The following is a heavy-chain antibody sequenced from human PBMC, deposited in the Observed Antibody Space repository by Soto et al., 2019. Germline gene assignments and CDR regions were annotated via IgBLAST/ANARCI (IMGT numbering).Heavy chain of an antibody. D-gene: IGHD3-3*01. CDR3: ARSYRPTYYDFWSGYPSGAFDI. Sequence: GASVKVSCKASGGTFSSYAISWVRQAPGQGLEWMGGIIPIFGTANYAQKFQGRVTITADESTSTAYMELRGLRSDDTAVYYCARSYRPTYYDFWSGYPSGAFDIWGQGTMVTVSS. V-gene: IGHV1-69*13. CDR2: IIPIFGTA. CDR1: GGTFSSYA. J-gene: IGHJ3*02.